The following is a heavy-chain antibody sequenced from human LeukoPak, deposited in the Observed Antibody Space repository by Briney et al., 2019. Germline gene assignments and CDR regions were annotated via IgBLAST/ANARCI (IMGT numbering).Heavy chain of an antibody. CDR3: ARAIIAVAGIWSAGSYYFDY. CDR2: INPNSGGT. V-gene: IGHV1-2*02. Sequence: ASVKVSCKASGYTFTGYYMHWVRQAPGQGLEWMGWINPNSGGTNYAQKFQGRVTMTRDTSISTAYMELSRLRSDDTAVYYCARAIIAVAGIWSAGSYYFDYWGQGTLVTVSS. J-gene: IGHJ4*02. CDR1: GYTFTGYY. D-gene: IGHD6-19*01.